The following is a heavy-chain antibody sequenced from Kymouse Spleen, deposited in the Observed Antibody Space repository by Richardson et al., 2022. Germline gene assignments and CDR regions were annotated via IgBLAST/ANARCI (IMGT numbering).Heavy chain of an antibody. Sequence: QVQLVQSGAEVKKPGASVKVSCKASGYTFTSYGISWVRQAPGQGLEWMGWISAYNGNTNYAQKLQGRVTMTTDTSTSTAYMELRSLRSDDTAVYYCARDQCITMVRGVTLYYYYYGMDVWGQGTTVTVSS. V-gene: IGHV1-18*01. J-gene: IGHJ6*02. CDR3: ARDQCITMVRGVTLYYYYYGMDV. CDR1: GYTFTSYG. CDR2: ISAYNGNT. D-gene: IGHD3-10*01.